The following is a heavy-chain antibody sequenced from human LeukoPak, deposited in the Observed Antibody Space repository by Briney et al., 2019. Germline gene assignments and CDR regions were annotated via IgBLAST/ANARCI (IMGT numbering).Heavy chain of an antibody. CDR1: GYTFTSYG. D-gene: IGHD3-10*01. V-gene: IGHV1-69*06. Sequence: ASVKVSCKASGYTFTSYGISWVRQAPGQGLEWMGGIIPIFGTANYAQKFQGRVTITADKSTSTAYMELSSLRSEDTAVYYCARGHSEVRGVIYNWFDPWGQGTLVTVSS. CDR2: IIPIFGTA. J-gene: IGHJ5*02. CDR3: ARGHSEVRGVIYNWFDP.